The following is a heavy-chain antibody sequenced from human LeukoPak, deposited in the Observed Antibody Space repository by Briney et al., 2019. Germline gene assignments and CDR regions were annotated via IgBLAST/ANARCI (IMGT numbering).Heavy chain of an antibody. CDR1: GLTFSTSG. J-gene: IGHJ4*02. CDR3: AKIGYYYDSSGLIFDY. CDR2: ISGSGGST. D-gene: IGHD3-22*01. Sequence: PGGSLRLSCTTSGLTFSTSGFNWVRQAPGKGLEWVSAISGSGGSTYYVDSVKGRFTISRDNSKNTLYLQMYSLRAEDTAVYYCAKIGYYYDSSGLIFDYWGQGTLVTVSS. V-gene: IGHV3-23*01.